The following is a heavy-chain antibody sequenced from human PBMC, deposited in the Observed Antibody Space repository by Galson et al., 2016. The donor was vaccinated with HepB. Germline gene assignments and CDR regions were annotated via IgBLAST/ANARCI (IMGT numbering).Heavy chain of an antibody. CDR3: AGVEKAAAFV. J-gene: IGHJ4*02. Sequence: SETLSLTCTVSDVSMRSYYWNWIRQPPGKGLEWIGYIYYTGLTNYNPSLKSRVTISLDTSKNQFSLNPNYVTAGDTAVDYCAGVEKAAAFVWGQGALVTVSS. CDR2: IYYTGLT. V-gene: IGHV4-59*01. D-gene: IGHD6-13*01. CDR1: DVSMRSYY.